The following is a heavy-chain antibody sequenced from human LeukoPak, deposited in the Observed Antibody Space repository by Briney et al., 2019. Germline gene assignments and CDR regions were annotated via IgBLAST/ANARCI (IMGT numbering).Heavy chain of an antibody. Sequence: PGASLRLFCAASGFTFSKNGMSWVRQAPGKGLEWVSTVNDNGANTHYAASMKGRFTISRDNSRNTLLLEMNSLRADDTALYYCTKGDGGYYPIDNWGQGTLVIVSS. D-gene: IGHD1-26*01. V-gene: IGHV3-23*01. J-gene: IGHJ4*02. CDR1: GFTFSKNG. CDR2: VNDNGANT. CDR3: TKGDGGYYPIDN.